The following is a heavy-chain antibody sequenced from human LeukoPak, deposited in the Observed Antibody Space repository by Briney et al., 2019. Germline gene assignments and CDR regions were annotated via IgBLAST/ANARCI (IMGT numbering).Heavy chain of an antibody. Sequence: PSETLSLTCTVSGGSISSYYWSWIRQPPGKGLEWIGYIYYGGSTNYNPSLKSRVTISVDTSKNQFSLKLSSVTAADTAVYYCARAVDHYGSGSYYPPPFDYWGQGTLVTVSS. CDR2: IYYGGST. D-gene: IGHD3-10*01. CDR1: GGSISSYY. V-gene: IGHV4-59*08. CDR3: ARAVDHYGSGSYYPPPFDY. J-gene: IGHJ4*02.